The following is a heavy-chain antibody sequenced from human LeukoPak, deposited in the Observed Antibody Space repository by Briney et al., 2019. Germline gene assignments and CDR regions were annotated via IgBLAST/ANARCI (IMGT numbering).Heavy chain of an antibody. V-gene: IGHV4-39*01. J-gene: IGHJ4*02. Sequence: AETLTLTCTVSDDSISTNNYDWSWIRQPPGKGLEWVGTLHFSGTPYYSPSLNSRVSISVDTSKNQFSLMLKSVTATDTAVYYCAPGGHVYKLGNFWGQGTLVTVSS. D-gene: IGHD5-24*01. CDR1: DDSISTNNYD. CDR3: APGGHVYKLGNF. CDR2: LHFSGTP.